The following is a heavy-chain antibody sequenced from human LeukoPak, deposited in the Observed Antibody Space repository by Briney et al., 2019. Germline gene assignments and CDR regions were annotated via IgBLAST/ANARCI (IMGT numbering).Heavy chain of an antibody. CDR3: AKEGNIIRFLND. V-gene: IGHV4-4*07. CDR1: GGSISGYY. D-gene: IGHD3-3*01. CDR2: IYTSGST. Sequence: SETLSLTCTVSGGSISGYYWSWIRQPAGKGLEWIGRIYTSGSTNYNPSLKSRVTMSVDTSKNQFSLKLTSVTAADTAVYYCAKEGNIIRFLNDWGQGTLVTVSS. J-gene: IGHJ4*02.